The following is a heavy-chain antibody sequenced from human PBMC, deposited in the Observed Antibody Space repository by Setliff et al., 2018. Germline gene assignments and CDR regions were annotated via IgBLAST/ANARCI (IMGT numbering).Heavy chain of an antibody. J-gene: IGHJ4*02. D-gene: IGHD5-18*01. V-gene: IGHV4-38-2*01. CDR1: GYSFKSDDY. CDR3: VRQEEETSMVMYSFTS. Sequence: PSETLSLTCDVSGYSFKSDDYWAWIRQSPGRGLEWIGSVSHSGSPYYNPSLKSRVSISEDRSKNRLSLKLNSVTAADTAIYYCVRQEEETSMVMYSFTSWGPGTLVTVSS. CDR2: VSHSGSP.